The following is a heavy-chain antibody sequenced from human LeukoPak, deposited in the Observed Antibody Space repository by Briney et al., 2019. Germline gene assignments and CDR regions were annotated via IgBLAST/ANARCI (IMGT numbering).Heavy chain of an antibody. CDR3: ARVSPNTVTTLQYFDY. Sequence: GGSLRLSCAASGFTFSSYEMNWVRQAPGKGLEWVSYISSSGSTIYYADSVKGRFTISRDNAKNTLYLQMNSLRAEDTAVYYCARVSPNTVTTLQYFDYWGQGTLVTVSS. V-gene: IGHV3-48*03. J-gene: IGHJ4*02. D-gene: IGHD4-17*01. CDR1: GFTFSSYE. CDR2: ISSSGSTI.